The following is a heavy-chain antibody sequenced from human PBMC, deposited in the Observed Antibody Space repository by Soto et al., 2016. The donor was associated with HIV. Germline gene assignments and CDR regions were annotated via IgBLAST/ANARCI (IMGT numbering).Heavy chain of an antibody. CDR3: ARDGGGSYPLYYFDY. J-gene: IGHJ4*02. D-gene: IGHD1-26*01. CDR2: ISGSGNNI. Sequence: EVQLLEPGGGLVQPGGALTLSCAASGFTFSNCAMTWVRQAPGKGLEWVSSISGSGNNIYYADSVKGRFTISRDNSKNTLYLQMDSLRAEDTAIYYCARDGGGSYPLYYFDYWGQGTLVTVSS. V-gene: IGHV3-23*01. CDR1: GFTFSNCA.